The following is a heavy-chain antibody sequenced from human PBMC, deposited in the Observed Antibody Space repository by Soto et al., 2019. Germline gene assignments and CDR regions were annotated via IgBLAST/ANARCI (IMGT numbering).Heavy chain of an antibody. CDR3: ARGRYGDY. CDR2: ISAHNGNT. V-gene: IGHV1-18*01. Sequence: QVHLVQSGAEVKKPGASVKVSCKASGYTFTSYGITWVRQAPGQGLEWMGWISAHNGNTYYAQKLQGRVIVTRDTSTSTAYMELRSLRSDATAVYYCARGRYGDYWGQGALVTVSS. D-gene: IGHD1-1*01. J-gene: IGHJ4*02. CDR1: GYTFTSYG.